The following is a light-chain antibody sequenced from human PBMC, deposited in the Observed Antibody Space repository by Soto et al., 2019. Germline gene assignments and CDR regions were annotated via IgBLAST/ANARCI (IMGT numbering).Light chain of an antibody. CDR3: NSYTTSSTYV. Sequence: QSALTQPASVSGSPGQSITISCTGSSSDVGSYNRVSWYQQPPNTAPKLIIYDVSNRPSGVPDRFSGSKSGNTASLTISGLQAEDEADYYCNSYTTSSTYVFGTRTKVTVL. CDR2: DVS. J-gene: IGLJ1*01. CDR1: SSDVGSYNR. V-gene: IGLV2-18*02.